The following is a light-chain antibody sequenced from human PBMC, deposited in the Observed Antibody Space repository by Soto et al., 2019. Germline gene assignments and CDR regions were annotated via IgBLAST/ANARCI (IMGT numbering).Light chain of an antibody. J-gene: IGLJ3*02. CDR2: GNN. CDR3: AAWDDSLNGPV. V-gene: IGLV1-44*01. CDR1: SSNIGRNT. Sequence: QSVLTQLPSASGTPGQRVTISCSGSSSNIGRNTVNWYQQLPGTAPKLLIYGNNQRPSGVPDRFSGSKSGTSASLAISGLQSEDEADYYCAAWDDSLNGPVFGGGTQLTVL.